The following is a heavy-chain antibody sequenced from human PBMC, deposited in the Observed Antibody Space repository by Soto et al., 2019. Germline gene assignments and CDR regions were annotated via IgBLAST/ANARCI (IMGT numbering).Heavy chain of an antibody. Sequence: QVQLVESGGGVVQPGRSLRLSCAASGFTFSSYAMHWVRQAPGKGLEWVAVISYDGSNKYYADSVKGRFTISRDNSKNTLYLQMNSLRAEDTAVYYCAKDGAHTAMANFDYWGQGTLVTVSS. V-gene: IGHV3-30-3*01. J-gene: IGHJ4*02. D-gene: IGHD5-18*01. CDR1: GFTFSSYA. CDR3: AKDGAHTAMANFDY. CDR2: ISYDGSNK.